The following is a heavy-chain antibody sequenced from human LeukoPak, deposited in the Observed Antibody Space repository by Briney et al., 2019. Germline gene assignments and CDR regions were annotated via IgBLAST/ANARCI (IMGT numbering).Heavy chain of an antibody. CDR3: ASGTYYGSGSWGY. J-gene: IGHJ4*02. D-gene: IGHD3-10*01. CDR1: GFILSSYD. Sequence: GRSLSLSCAASGFILSSYDMHWVRQAPGKGLEWVSVVWSDGSNKYYADSVKGRFTISRDNSRNTVYLQMNSLRDEDTAVYYCASGTYYGSGSWGYWGQGTLVTVSS. V-gene: IGHV3-33*08. CDR2: VWSDGSNK.